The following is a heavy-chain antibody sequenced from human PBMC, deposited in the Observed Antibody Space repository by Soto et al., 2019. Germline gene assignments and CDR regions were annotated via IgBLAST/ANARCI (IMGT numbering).Heavy chain of an antibody. CDR3: ARDHYDFWSGYYWFDY. Sequence: QVQLVQSGAEVKKPGASVKVSCKASGYTFTSYGISWVRQAPGQGLEWMGWFSAYYGNTNYAQKLQGRVTMTTDTSTSTAYMELRSLRSDDTAVYYCARDHYDFWSGYYWFDYWGQGTLVTVSS. CDR1: GYTFTSYG. D-gene: IGHD3-3*01. J-gene: IGHJ4*02. CDR2: FSAYYGNT. V-gene: IGHV1-18*01.